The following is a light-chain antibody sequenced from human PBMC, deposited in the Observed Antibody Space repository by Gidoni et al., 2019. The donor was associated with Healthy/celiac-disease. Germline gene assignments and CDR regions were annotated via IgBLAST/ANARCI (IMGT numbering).Light chain of an antibody. CDR3: QSADSSGTYWV. CDR1: ALPKQY. CDR2: KDS. J-gene: IGLJ3*02. V-gene: IGLV3-25*03. Sequence: SYELTQPPSVSVSPGHTARITCSGAALPKQYAYWYQQKPGQAPVLVIYKDSERPSGIPERFSGSSSGTTVTLTISGVQAEDEADYYCQSADSSGTYWVFGGGTKLTV.